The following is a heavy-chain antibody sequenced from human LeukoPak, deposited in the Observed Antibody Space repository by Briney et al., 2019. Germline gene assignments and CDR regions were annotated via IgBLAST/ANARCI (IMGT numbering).Heavy chain of an antibody. Sequence: ASVKVSCKASGYTFTGYYMHWVRQAPGQGLEWMGWINPNSGGTNYAQKFQGRVTMTRDTSISTAYMELSRLRSDDTAVYYCARLRVVPAAITLAGYYYYMDVWGEGTTVTVSS. D-gene: IGHD2-2*01. V-gene: IGHV1-2*02. J-gene: IGHJ6*03. CDR2: INPNSGGT. CDR1: GYTFTGYY. CDR3: ARLRVVPAAITLAGYYYYMDV.